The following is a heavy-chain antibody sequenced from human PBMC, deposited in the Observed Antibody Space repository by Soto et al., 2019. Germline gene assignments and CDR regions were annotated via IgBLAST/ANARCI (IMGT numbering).Heavy chain of an antibody. D-gene: IGHD6-6*01. V-gene: IGHV4-34*01. CDR3: STLAARSSYYYYGMDV. J-gene: IGHJ6*02. CDR2: INHSGST. Sequence: TSETLSLTCAVYGGSFSGYYWSWIRQPPGKGLEWIGEINHSGSTNYNPSLKGRVTISVDTSKNQFSLKLSSVTAADTAVYYCSTLAARSSYYYYGMDVWGQGTTVTVSS. CDR1: GGSFSGYY.